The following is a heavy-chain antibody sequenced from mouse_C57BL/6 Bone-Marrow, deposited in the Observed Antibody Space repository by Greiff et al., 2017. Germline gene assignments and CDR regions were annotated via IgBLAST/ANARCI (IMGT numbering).Heavy chain of an antibody. CDR2: INPSSGYT. J-gene: IGHJ3*01. Sequence: VQLQQSGAELARPGASVTMSCKASGYTFTSYTMHWVKQRPGQGLEWIGYINPSSGYTKYTQKFKDKATLTADKSSRTAYMQRSSLTSEASAVYYGARWKGAWFAYWGQGTLVTVSA. V-gene: IGHV1-4*01. CDR1: GYTFTSYT. CDR3: ARWKGAWFAY.